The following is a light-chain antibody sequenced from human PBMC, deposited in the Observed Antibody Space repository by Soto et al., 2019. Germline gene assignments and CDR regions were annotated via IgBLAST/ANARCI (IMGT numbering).Light chain of an antibody. CDR3: QQSYSTPRT. Sequence: DIQMTQSPSSLSASVGDRVTITCRASQSNSSYLNWYQQKPGKAPKLLIYAASSLQSGVPSRFSGRGSGTDFRLTISSLQTEDVATYYCQQSYSTPRTFGQGTKLEIK. CDR2: AAS. CDR1: QSNSSY. J-gene: IGKJ1*01. V-gene: IGKV1-39*01.